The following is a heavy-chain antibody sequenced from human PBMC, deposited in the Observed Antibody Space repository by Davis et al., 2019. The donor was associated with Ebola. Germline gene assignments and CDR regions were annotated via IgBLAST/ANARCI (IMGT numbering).Heavy chain of an antibody. D-gene: IGHD6-6*01. V-gene: IGHV3-23*01. CDR2: ISENGVST. Sequence: GESLKISCAVSGFTFINFGMSWVRQAPGKGLEWVSSISENGVSTYYADSLKGRFTISRDNSKNTLYLQMTSLRPEDTALYYCVKDRRSSILARGVYFDFWGQGTLASVSS. CDR1: GFTFINFG. J-gene: IGHJ4*02. CDR3: VKDRRSSILARGVYFDF.